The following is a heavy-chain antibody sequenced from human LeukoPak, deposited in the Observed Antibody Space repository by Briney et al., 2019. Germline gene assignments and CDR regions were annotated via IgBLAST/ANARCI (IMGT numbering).Heavy chain of an antibody. CDR1: GDSVSSNSAA. D-gene: IGHD1-1*01. Sequence: SQTLSLTCAISGDSVSSNSAAWIWIRQSPSRGLEWLGRTYYRSKWSTYYAVSVKSRISINRDTSKNQISLQLNSVTPEDTAVYYCARSTGPIDYWGQGTLVTVSS. V-gene: IGHV6-1*01. CDR2: TYYRSKWST. CDR3: ARSTGPIDY. J-gene: IGHJ4*02.